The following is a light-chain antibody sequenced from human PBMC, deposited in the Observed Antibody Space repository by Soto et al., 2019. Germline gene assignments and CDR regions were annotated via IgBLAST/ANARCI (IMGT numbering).Light chain of an antibody. V-gene: IGLV2-14*01. CDR3: SSYAGSNNLYV. Sequence: QSVLTQPASVSGSPGQSITISCSGSSSDVGNGYDSVSWYQQHPGKAPKLIIYEVTNRPSGVSSRFSGSKSGNTASLTVSGLQAEDEADYYCSSYAGSNNLYVFGTGTKVTVL. CDR2: EVT. CDR1: SSDVGNGYDS. J-gene: IGLJ1*01.